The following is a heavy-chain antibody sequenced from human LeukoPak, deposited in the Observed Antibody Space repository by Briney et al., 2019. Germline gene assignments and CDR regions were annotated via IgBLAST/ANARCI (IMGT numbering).Heavy chain of an antibody. CDR2: ISGSGGST. Sequence: PGGSLRLSCAASGFTFSSYAMSWVRQAPGKGLEWVSAISGSGGSTYYADSVKGRFTISRDNSKNTLYLQMNSLRAEDTAVYYCAKVKGWFGELSDAFDIWGQGTMVTVSS. CDR1: GFTFSSYA. J-gene: IGHJ3*02. D-gene: IGHD3-10*01. V-gene: IGHV3-23*01. CDR3: AKVKGWFGELSDAFDI.